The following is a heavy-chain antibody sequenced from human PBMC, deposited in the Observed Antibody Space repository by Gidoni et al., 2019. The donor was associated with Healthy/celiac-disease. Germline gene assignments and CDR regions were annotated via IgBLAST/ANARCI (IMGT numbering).Heavy chain of an antibody. Sequence: EVQLVESGGGLVKPGGSLLLSCAASGFTFSSSSMNWVRQAPGKGLEWVSSISSSSSYIYYADSVKGRFTISRDNAKNSLYLQMNSLRAEDTAVYYCARDRNSIAVAAQGGYMDVWGKGTTVTVSS. V-gene: IGHV3-21*01. CDR3: ARDRNSIAVAAQGGYMDV. CDR2: ISSSSSYI. D-gene: IGHD6-19*01. CDR1: GFTFSSSS. J-gene: IGHJ6*03.